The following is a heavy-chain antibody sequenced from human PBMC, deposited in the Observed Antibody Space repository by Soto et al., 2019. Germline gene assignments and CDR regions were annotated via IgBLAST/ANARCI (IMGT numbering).Heavy chain of an antibody. CDR3: ARDAPLIQLWLFGPFDY. V-gene: IGHV3-30-3*01. J-gene: IGHJ4*02. CDR1: GFTFSSYA. CDR2: ISYDGSNK. D-gene: IGHD5-18*01. Sequence: GGSLRLSCAASGFTFSSYAMHWVRQAPGKGLEWVAVISYDGSNKYYADSVKGRFTISRDNSKNTLYLQMNSLRAEDTAVYYCARDAPLIQLWLFGPFDYWGQGTLVTVSS.